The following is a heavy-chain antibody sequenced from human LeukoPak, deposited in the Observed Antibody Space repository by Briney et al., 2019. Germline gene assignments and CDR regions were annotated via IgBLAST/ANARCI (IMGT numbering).Heavy chain of an antibody. J-gene: IGHJ4*02. CDR3: ASSPEGSGTTY. V-gene: IGHV4-30-4*08. Sequence: SETLSLTCTVSGGSISSGDYYWRWIRQPRGKGLEWIGYIYYSGSTYYNPSLKSRVTISVDTSKNQFSLKLSSVTAADTAVYYCASSPEGSGTTYWGQGTLVTVFS. CDR1: GGSISSGDYY. CDR2: IYYSGST. D-gene: IGHD1-7*01.